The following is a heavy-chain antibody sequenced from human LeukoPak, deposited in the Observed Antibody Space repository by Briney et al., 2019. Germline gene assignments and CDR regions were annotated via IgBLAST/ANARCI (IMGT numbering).Heavy chain of an antibody. Sequence: PGGSLRLSCAASGFTFSSYWMSWVRQAPGKGLEWVANIKQDGSEKYYVDSVKGRFTISRDNAKNSLYLQMNSLRAEDTAVYDCARGGGFGELTLWYFDYWGQGTLVTVSS. CDR2: IKQDGSEK. J-gene: IGHJ4*02. CDR3: ARGGGFGELTLWYFDY. V-gene: IGHV3-7*04. CDR1: GFTFSSYW. D-gene: IGHD3-10*01.